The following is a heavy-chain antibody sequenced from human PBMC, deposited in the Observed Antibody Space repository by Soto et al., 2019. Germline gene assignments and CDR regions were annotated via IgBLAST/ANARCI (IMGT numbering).Heavy chain of an antibody. CDR3: ARDRETSIRYVDCFDL. D-gene: IGHD3-3*02. J-gene: IGHJ5*02. CDR2: FDPEDGET. V-gene: IGHV1-24*01. Sequence: ASVKVSCKVSGYTLTELSMHWVRQAPGKGLEWMGGFDPEDGETIYAQKFQGRLTITADRSTGTAYMELNSLRSEDTAVYYCARDRETSIRYVDCFDLWGQGTPVTVSS. CDR1: GYTLTELS.